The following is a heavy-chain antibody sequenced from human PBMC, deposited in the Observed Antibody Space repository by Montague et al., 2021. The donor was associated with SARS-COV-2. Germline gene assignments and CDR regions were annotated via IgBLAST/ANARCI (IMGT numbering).Heavy chain of an antibody. J-gene: IGHJ4*02. CDR3: AGGRKRRGSVVRGVLTSRYFDF. V-gene: IGHV4-34*01. CDR1: DGSFINYY. CDR2: INQSGTT. D-gene: IGHD3-10*01. Sequence: SETLSLTCGVYDGSFINYYWSWIRQTPARGLEWIGDINQSGTTNYNPSLKSRVTISVDPSKNQFSLRVTSVTGADRAVYYCAGGRKRRGSVVRGVLTSRYFDFWGQGSPVVVSS.